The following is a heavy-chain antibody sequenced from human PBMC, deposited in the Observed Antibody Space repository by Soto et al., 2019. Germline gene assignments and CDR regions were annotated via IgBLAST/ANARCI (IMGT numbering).Heavy chain of an antibody. J-gene: IGHJ4*02. CDR1: GGSISSGAYY. D-gene: IGHD5-12*01. CDR2: ISYSGNT. CDR3: ARDGSRGYGDYDY. V-gene: IGHV4-31*02. Sequence: PSETLSLTWTVSGGSISSGAYYWSWIRQHPGKGLDWIGYISYSGNTYYNPSLKSRVTISLDTSKNQFSLKLSSVTAADTAVYYCARDGSRGYGDYDYWGQGTLVTVSS.